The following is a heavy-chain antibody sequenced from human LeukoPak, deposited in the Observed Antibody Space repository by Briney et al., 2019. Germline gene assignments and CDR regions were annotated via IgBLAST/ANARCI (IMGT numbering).Heavy chain of an antibody. CDR1: GFTFSSYS. Sequence: GSLRLSCAASGFTFSSYSMNWVRQAPGKGLEWVSYISSSSSTIYYADSVKGRFTVSRDNAKNSLYLQMNSLRAEDTAVYYCARDPTIFGVVIDYWGQGTLVTVSS. J-gene: IGHJ4*02. V-gene: IGHV3-48*01. D-gene: IGHD3-3*01. CDR2: ISSSSSTI. CDR3: ARDPTIFGVVIDY.